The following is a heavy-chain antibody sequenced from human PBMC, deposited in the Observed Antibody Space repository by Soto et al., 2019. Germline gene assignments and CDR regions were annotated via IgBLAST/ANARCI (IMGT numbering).Heavy chain of an antibody. CDR2: IYYSGGT. D-gene: IGHD2-15*01. CDR3: ARGSIVVPAYYYYGMDV. CDR1: GGSISSGDYY. J-gene: IGHJ6*02. V-gene: IGHV4-30-4*01. Sequence: QVQLQESGPGLVKPSQTLSLTCAVSGGSISSGDYYWSWIRQPPGKGLEWIGYIYYSGGTYYNPSLKSRVTISVDSSKNQFSLKLSSVTAADTAVYYCARGSIVVPAYYYYGMDVWGQATTVTVSS.